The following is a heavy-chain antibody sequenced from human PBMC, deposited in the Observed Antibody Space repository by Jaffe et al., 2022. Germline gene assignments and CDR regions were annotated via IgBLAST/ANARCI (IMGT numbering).Heavy chain of an antibody. CDR1: GFTFSSYG. CDR3: AKVGIAVAGKRGAFDY. V-gene: IGHV3-30*18. Sequence: QVQLVESGGGVVQPGRSLRLSCAASGFTFSSYGMHWVRQAPGKGLEWVAVISYDGSNKYYADSVKGRFTISRDNSKNTLYLQMNSLRAEDTAVYYCAKVGIAVAGKRGAFDYWGQGTLVTVSS. CDR2: ISYDGSNK. J-gene: IGHJ4*02. D-gene: IGHD6-19*01.